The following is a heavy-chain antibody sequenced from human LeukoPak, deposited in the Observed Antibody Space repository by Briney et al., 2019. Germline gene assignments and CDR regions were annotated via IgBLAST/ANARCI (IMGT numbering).Heavy chain of an antibody. V-gene: IGHV4-59*08. J-gene: IGHJ2*01. CDR1: GGSISSYY. CDR2: IYYSGST. CDR3: ARRNYDILTGYLNPYWYFDL. D-gene: IGHD3-9*01. Sequence: SETLSLTCTVSGGSISSYYWSWLRQPPGKGLEWIGYIYYSGSTNYNPSLKNRVTISVDTSKNQFSLKLSSVTAADTAAYYCARRNYDILTGYLNPYWYFDLWGRGTLVTVSS.